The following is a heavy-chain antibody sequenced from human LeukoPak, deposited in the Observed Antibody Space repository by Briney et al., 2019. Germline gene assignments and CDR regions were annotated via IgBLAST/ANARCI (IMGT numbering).Heavy chain of an antibody. Sequence: TGGSLRLSCVVSGFTISSYGMHGVRQAPGKGLEWVAFIRYDGSYKKYADSVKGRFTISRDNSKNTLYLQMNSLRAEDTAVYYCAKDGGVRGPDYYYYMDVWGKGTTVTISS. J-gene: IGHJ6*03. CDR3: AKDGGVRGPDYYYYMDV. D-gene: IGHD3-10*01. CDR1: GFTISSYG. CDR2: IRYDGSYK. V-gene: IGHV3-30*02.